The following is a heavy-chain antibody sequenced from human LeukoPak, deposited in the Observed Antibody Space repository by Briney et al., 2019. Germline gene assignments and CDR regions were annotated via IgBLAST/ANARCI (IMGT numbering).Heavy chain of an antibody. CDR1: GGSISSYY. D-gene: IGHD6-13*01. J-gene: IGHJ4*02. CDR2: IYTSGST. Sequence: SETLSLTCTVSGGSISSYYWSWIRQPAGKGLEWIGRIYTSGSTNYNPSLKSRVTMSVDTSKNQFSLKLSSVTAADTAVYYCARSSYSSSWQRSPKRPPVSGYFDYWGQGTLVTVSS. CDR3: ARSSYSSSWQRSPKRPPVSGYFDY. V-gene: IGHV4-4*07.